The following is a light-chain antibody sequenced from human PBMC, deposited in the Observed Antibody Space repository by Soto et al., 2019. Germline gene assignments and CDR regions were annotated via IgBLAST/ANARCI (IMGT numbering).Light chain of an antibody. CDR2: DVS. CDR1: RSDVGGYNY. Sequence: QSALTQPRSVSGSPGQSVTIACTATRSDVGGYNYVSWYQQHPGKAPKLMIYDVSKRPSGVPDRFSGSKSGNTASLTISGLQAEDEADYYCCSYAGSYKGYVFGTGTKVTVL. V-gene: IGLV2-11*01. J-gene: IGLJ1*01. CDR3: CSYAGSYKGYV.